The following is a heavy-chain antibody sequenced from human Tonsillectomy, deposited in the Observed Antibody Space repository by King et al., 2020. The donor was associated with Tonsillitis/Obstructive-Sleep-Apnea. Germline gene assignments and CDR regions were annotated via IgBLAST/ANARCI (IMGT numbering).Heavy chain of an antibody. CDR3: AMVEVCSSRRCYLSFYMDV. V-gene: IGHV3-23*04. Sequence: VQLVESGGGLVQPGGSLRLSCAASGFTFSNYAMRWVRQAPGKGLEWVSAISGSGGSTYFADSVKGRCTISRDNSKNTLFLQMNSLRAEDTAVYYCAMVEVCSSRRCYLSFYMDVWGGGTTVTVSS. D-gene: IGHD2-2*01. CDR1: GFTFSNYA. CDR2: ISGSGGST. J-gene: IGHJ6*03.